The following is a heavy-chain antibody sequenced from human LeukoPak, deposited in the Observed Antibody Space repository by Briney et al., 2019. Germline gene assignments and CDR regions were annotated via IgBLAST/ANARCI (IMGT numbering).Heavy chain of an antibody. J-gene: IGHJ4*02. CDR3: AKDHLPGIVVADRDY. V-gene: IGHV3-23*01. Sequence: GGSLRLSCAASGFTFSSYAMSWVRQAPGKGLEWVSAISGSGGSTYYADSVKGRFTISRDNSKNTLYLQINGLRAEDTAVYYCAKDHLPGIVVADRDYWGQGTLVTVSS. CDR2: ISGSGGST. D-gene: IGHD6-19*01. CDR1: GFTFSSYA.